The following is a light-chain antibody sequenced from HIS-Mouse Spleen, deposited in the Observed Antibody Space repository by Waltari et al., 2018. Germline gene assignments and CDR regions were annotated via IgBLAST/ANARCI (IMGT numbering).Light chain of an antibody. J-gene: IGLJ1*01. CDR3: AAWDDSLNGLYV. Sequence: QSVLTQPPSASGTPGQRVTIPCSGSSSNIGSNTVNWYQQLPVTAPKLLIYRNNQRPSGVPDRFSGSKSGTSASLAISGLQSEDEADYYCAAWDDSLNGLYVFGTGTKVTVL. V-gene: IGLV1-44*01. CDR1: SSNIGSNT. CDR2: RNN.